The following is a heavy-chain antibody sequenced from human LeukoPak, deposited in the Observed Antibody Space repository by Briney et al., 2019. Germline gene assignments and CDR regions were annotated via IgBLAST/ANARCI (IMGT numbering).Heavy chain of an antibody. CDR1: GYTFNGYY. J-gene: IGHJ4*02. CDR2: INPNSGGT. V-gene: IGHV1-2*02. CDR3: ARSSGWKYNIDY. Sequence: ASVKVSCKASGYTFNGYYKHWVRQAPGQGLEWMGWINPNSGGTNYAQKFQGRATMTRDTSISTAYMELSRLRSDDTAMYYCARSSGWKYNIDYWGQGTLVTVSS. D-gene: IGHD6-19*01.